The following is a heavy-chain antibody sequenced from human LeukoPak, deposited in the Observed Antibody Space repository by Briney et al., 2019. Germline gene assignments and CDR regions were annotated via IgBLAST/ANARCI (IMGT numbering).Heavy chain of an antibody. J-gene: IGHJ4*02. CDR3: ASVTELGYCSGGSCYYGY. CDR2: INPNSGGT. Sequence: GASVKVSCKASGYTFTGYYMHWVRQAPGQGLGWMGRINPNSGGTNYAQKFQGGVTMTRDTSISTAYMELSRLRSDDTAVYYCASVTELGYCSGGSCYYGYWGQGTLVTVSS. D-gene: IGHD2-15*01. V-gene: IGHV1-2*06. CDR1: GYTFTGYY.